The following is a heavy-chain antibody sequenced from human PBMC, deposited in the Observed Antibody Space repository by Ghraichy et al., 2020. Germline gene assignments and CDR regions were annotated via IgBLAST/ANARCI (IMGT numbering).Heavy chain of an antibody. CDR1: GFTFSSYW. CDR2: IKQDGSEK. Sequence: GGSLRLSCAASGFTFSSYWMSWVRQAPGKGLEWVANIKQDGSEKYYVDSVKGRFTISRDNAKNSLYLQMNSLRAEDTAVYYCARDSPAMVRGVIITPYYYYGMDVWGQGTTVTVSS. CDR3: ARDSPAMVRGVIITPYYYYGMDV. D-gene: IGHD3-10*01. J-gene: IGHJ6*02. V-gene: IGHV3-7*03.